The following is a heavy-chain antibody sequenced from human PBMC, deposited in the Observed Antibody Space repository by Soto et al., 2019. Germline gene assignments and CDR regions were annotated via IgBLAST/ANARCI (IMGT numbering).Heavy chain of an antibody. J-gene: IGHJ3*02. V-gene: IGHV1-2*04. CDR1: GYTLTSYY. D-gene: IGHD6-13*01. CDR3: ARGPPYSSRLYGDAFDI. CDR2: INPNSGGT. Sequence: SVKAACKASGYTLTSYYMHWVRQAPGQGLEWMGWINPNSGGTNYSQKFQGWVTMTRDTSISTAYMELSRLRSGDTAVYYCARGPPYSSRLYGDAFDIWGQGTMVTVSS.